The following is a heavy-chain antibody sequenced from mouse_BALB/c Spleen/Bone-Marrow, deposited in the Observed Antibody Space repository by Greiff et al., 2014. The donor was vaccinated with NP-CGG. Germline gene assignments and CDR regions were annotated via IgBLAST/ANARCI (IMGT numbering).Heavy chain of an antibody. CDR1: GYTFTNYW. V-gene: IGHV1S41*01. D-gene: IGHD2-3*01. CDR2: IAPGSGST. Sequence: DLVKPGASVKLSCKASGYTFTNYWINWIKQRPGQGLEWIGRIAPGSGSTYYNEIFKGRTTLTVATSSSTAYIQLSSLSSEDSDVYFCARERYGYYVWYFDVWGAGTTVTVSS. CDR3: ARERYGYYVWYFDV. J-gene: IGHJ1*01.